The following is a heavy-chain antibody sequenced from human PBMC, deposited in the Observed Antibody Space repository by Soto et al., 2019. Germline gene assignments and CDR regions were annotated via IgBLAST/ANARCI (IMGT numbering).Heavy chain of an antibody. CDR3: ARAPTLYDILTGYPYFDY. Sequence: EVQLVESGGGVVRPGGSLRLSCAASGFTFDDYGMSWVRQAPGKGLEWVSGINWNGGSTGYADSVKGRFTISRDNAKNSRYLQMNRLRAEDTALYYCARAPTLYDILTGYPYFDYWGQGTLVTVSS. V-gene: IGHV3-20*04. CDR2: INWNGGST. CDR1: GFTFDDYG. J-gene: IGHJ4*02. D-gene: IGHD3-9*01.